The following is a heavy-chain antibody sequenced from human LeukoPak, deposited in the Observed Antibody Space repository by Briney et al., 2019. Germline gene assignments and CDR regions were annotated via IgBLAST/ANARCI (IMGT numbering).Heavy chain of an antibody. J-gene: IGHJ4*02. CDR1: KFTFNNYW. D-gene: IGHD3-16*01. V-gene: IGHV3-7*01. CDR2: IKQDGSKK. CDR3: ARVYDGGSDY. Sequence: GGSLRLSCAASKFTFNNYWMSWVRQAPGKGLEWVANIKQDGSKKFYVDSVKGRFTISRDNAKNSLYLQMNSLRAEDTAMYYCARVYDGGSDYWGQGTLVTVSS.